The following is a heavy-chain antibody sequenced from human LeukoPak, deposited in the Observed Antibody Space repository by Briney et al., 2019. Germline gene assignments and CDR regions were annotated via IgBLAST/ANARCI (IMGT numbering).Heavy chain of an antibody. CDR2: ISYDGSNK. D-gene: IGHD3-10*01. J-gene: IGHJ5*02. Sequence: PGGSLRLSCAASGFTFSSYGMHWVRQAPGKGLEWVAVISYDGSNKYYADSVKGRFTISRDNSKNTLYLQMNSLRAEDTAVYYCAKADGGFDPWGQGTLVTVSS. CDR3: AKADGGFDP. V-gene: IGHV3-30*18. CDR1: GFTFSSYG.